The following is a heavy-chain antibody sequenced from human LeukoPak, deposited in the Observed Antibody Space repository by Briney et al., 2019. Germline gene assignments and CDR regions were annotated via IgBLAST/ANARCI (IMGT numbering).Heavy chain of an antibody. Sequence: GGSLRLSCAASGFTFSDYYMSWIRQAPGKGLEWVSYISSSGSTIYYADSVKGRFAISRDNAKNSLYLQMNSLRAEDTAVYYCARGGSSSRYEYYYYYYYMDVWCKGTTVTVSS. CDR1: GFTFSDYY. CDR2: ISSSGSTI. D-gene: IGHD6-6*01. J-gene: IGHJ6*03. V-gene: IGHV3-11*01. CDR3: ARGGSSSRYEYYYYYYYMDV.